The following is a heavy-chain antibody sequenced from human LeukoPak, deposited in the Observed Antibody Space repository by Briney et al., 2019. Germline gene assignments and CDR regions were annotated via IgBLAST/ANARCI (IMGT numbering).Heavy chain of an antibody. Sequence: GRSLRLSCAASGFTFDDYAMHWVRQAPGKGLEWVSGISWNSGSIGYADSVKGRFTISRDNAENSLYLQMNNLRADDTAVYFCAKDGDGKVDPFDHWGQGTLVTVSS. CDR3: AKDGDGKVDPFDH. CDR2: ISWNSGSI. V-gene: IGHV3-9*01. D-gene: IGHD5-24*01. J-gene: IGHJ4*02. CDR1: GFTFDDYA.